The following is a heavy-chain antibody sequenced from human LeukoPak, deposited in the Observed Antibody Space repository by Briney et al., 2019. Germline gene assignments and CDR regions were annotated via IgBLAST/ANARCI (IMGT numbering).Heavy chain of an antibody. CDR1: GFTFSSYG. J-gene: IGHJ3*02. V-gene: IGHV3-30*03. D-gene: IGHD3-10*01. CDR2: ISYDGSSK. Sequence: PGRSLRLSCAASGFTFSSYGMHWVRQAPGKGLEWVAVISYDGSSKYYADSVKGRFTISRDNSKNTLYLQMNSLRAEDTAVYYCVFEGRADAFDIWGQGTMVTVSS. CDR3: VFEGRADAFDI.